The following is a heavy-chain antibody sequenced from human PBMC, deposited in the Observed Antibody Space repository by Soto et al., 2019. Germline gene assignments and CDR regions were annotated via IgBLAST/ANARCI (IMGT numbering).Heavy chain of an antibody. CDR2: IYYSGST. J-gene: IGHJ5*02. CDR1: CGSISNYY. Sequence: SEALSLTCTVSCGSISNYYWSWIRQPPGKGLEWIGYIYYSGSTNYNPSLKSRVTISVDTSKNQFSLKLSSVTAADTAVYYCARTSYDSSGTAADPWGQGTLVTVSS. CDR3: ARTSYDSSGTAADP. D-gene: IGHD3-22*01. V-gene: IGHV4-59*12.